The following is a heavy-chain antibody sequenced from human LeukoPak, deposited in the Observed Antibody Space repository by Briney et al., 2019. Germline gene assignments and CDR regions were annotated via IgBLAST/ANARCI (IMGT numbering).Heavy chain of an antibody. CDR1: CGSFSGYY. D-gene: IGHD3-16*02. J-gene: IGHJ4*02. CDR2: INHSGST. Sequence: SETLSLTCAVYCGSFSGYYWSWIRQPPGKGLEWIGEINHSGSTNYNPSLKSRVTISVDTSKNQFSLKLSSVTAADTAVYYCARHRYVWGSYRPQEVDYWGQGTLVTVSS. V-gene: IGHV4-34*01. CDR3: ARHRYVWGSYRPQEVDY.